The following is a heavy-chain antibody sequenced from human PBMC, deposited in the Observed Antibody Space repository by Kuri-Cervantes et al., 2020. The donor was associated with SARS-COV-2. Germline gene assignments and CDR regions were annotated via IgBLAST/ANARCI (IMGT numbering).Heavy chain of an antibody. J-gene: IGHJ6*03. CDR1: GGSFNTYY. Sequence: GSLRLSCAVYGGSFNTYYWAWIRQPPGKGLERIGEITHRGDTIYNMSLNSRVTISVDTSKKQFSLDLRSVTAADTAIYYCARGPGYNGYYYMDVWGNGTTVTVSS. D-gene: IGHD5-24*01. CDR3: ARGPGYNGYYYMDV. V-gene: IGHV4-34*01. CDR2: ITHRGDT.